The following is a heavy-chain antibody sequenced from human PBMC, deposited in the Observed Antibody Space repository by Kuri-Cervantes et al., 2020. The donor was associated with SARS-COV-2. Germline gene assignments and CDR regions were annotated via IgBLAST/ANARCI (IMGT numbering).Heavy chain of an antibody. Sequence: ETLSLTCAASGFTFSSYAMSWVRQAPGKGLEWVSAISGSGGSTYYADSVKGRFNISRDNSKNTLYLQMNSLRAEDTAVYYCAKDRVYCSGGSCPIYYWGQGTLVTVSS. CDR1: GFTFSSYA. J-gene: IGHJ4*02. CDR3: AKDRVYCSGGSCPIYY. D-gene: IGHD2-15*01. V-gene: IGHV3-23*01. CDR2: ISGSGGST.